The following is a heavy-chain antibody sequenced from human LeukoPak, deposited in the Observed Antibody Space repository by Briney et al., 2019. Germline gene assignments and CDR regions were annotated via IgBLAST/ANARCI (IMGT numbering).Heavy chain of an antibody. CDR1: GGSISSYY. CDR3: ARVEWDNYFDY. D-gene: IGHD3-3*01. Sequence: SETLSLTCTVSGGSISSYYWSWIRQPPGKGLEWIGYIYYSGSTNYNPSLKSRVTISVDTSKNQFSLKLSSVTAADTAVYYCARVEWDNYFDYLGQGTLVTVSS. V-gene: IGHV4-59*01. J-gene: IGHJ4*02. CDR2: IYYSGST.